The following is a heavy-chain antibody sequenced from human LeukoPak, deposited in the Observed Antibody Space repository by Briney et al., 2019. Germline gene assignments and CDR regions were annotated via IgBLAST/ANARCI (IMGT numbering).Heavy chain of an antibody. V-gene: IGHV3-53*01. D-gene: IGHD4/OR15-4a*01. CDR3: ARRAGAYSHPYDY. CDR2: IYSDNT. Sequence: AGRSLRLSCTVSGFTVSSNSMSWVRQAPGKGLEWGSVIYSDNTHYSDSVKGRFTISRDNSKNTLYLQMNSLRAEDTAVYYCARRAGAYSHPYDYWGQGTLVTVSS. CDR1: GFTVSSNS. J-gene: IGHJ4*02.